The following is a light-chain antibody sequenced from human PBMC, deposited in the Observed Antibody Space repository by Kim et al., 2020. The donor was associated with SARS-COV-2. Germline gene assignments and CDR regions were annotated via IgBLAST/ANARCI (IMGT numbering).Light chain of an antibody. Sequence: QAGLTQPPSVSKGLRQTATLTCTGNSNNVGNEGVAWLQQHQGHPPKLLSYSNNNRPSGISERLSASRSGNTASLTITGLQPEDEADYYCSAWDSSLSVYVFGTGTKVTVL. J-gene: IGLJ1*01. V-gene: IGLV10-54*01. CDR3: SAWDSSLSVYV. CDR1: SNNVGNEG. CDR2: SNN.